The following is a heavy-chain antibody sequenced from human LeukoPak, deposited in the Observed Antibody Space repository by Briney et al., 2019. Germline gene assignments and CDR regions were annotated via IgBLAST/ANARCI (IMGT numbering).Heavy chain of an antibody. J-gene: IGHJ4*02. V-gene: IGHV4-59*01. CDR1: GGSISSYY. CDR2: IYYSGST. CDR3: AGYSYGLFDY. Sequence: SETLSLTCTVSGGSISSYYWSWIRQPPGKGLEWIGHIYYSGSTNYNPSLKSRVTISVDTSKNQFSLKLSSVTAADTAVYYCAGYSYGLFDYWGQGTLVTVSS. D-gene: IGHD5-18*01.